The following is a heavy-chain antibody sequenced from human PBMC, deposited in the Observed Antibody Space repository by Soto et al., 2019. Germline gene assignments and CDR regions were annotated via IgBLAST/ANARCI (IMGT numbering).Heavy chain of an antibody. CDR3: ARDQPNVDIVATIDYYYYYMDV. D-gene: IGHD5-12*01. J-gene: IGHJ6*03. V-gene: IGHV3-21*06. CDR2: IISSSSFI. Sequence: PGGSLRLSCAASGFTFSSYSMNWVRQAPGKGLEWVKSIISSSSFIYYADSLKGRFTISRDNAKNSLYLQMNSLRAEDTAVYYCARDQPNVDIVATIDYYYYYMDVWGKGTTVTVSS. CDR1: GFTFSSYS.